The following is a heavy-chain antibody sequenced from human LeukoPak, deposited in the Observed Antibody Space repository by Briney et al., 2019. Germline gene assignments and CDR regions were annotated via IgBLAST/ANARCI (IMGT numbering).Heavy chain of an antibody. CDR3: AREYPRPYYFDY. Sequence: PGGSLRLSCAASGFTFSSYSMNWVRQAPGKGPEWVSSISSSSSYIYYADSVKGRFTISRDNAKNSLYLQMNSLRAEDTAVYYCAREYPRPYYFDYWGQGTLVTVSS. J-gene: IGHJ4*02. CDR1: GFTFSSYS. V-gene: IGHV3-21*01. CDR2: ISSSSSYI.